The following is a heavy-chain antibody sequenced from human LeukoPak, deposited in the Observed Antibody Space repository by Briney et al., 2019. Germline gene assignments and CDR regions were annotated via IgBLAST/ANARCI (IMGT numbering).Heavy chain of an antibody. CDR1: GGSINNYY. D-gene: IGHD2-2*01. V-gene: IGHV4-59*01. CDR2: IYNIGST. Sequence: SDTLSLTCTVSGGSINNYYWTWIRQSPGKGLEWVGYIYNIGSTNYNPSLKSRLTISVDTSKNQFSLKLSSVTAADTAMYFCARDSARCRSTNCYDAFDIWGQGTMVTVSS. CDR3: ARDSARCRSTNCYDAFDI. J-gene: IGHJ3*02.